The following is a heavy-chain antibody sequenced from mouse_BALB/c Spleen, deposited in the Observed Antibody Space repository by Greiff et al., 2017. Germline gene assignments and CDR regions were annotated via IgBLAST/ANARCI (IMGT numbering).Heavy chain of an antibody. J-gene: IGHJ2*01. V-gene: IGHV10-1*02. CDR3: VRQGGIISFDY. CDR2: IRSKSNNYAT. CDR1: GFTFNTYA. D-gene: IGHD1-1*01. Sequence: EVMLVESGGGLVQPKGSLKLSCAASGFTFNTYAMNWVRQAPGKGLEWVARIRSKSNNYATYYADSVKDRFTISRDDSQSMLYLQMNNLKTEDTAMYYCVRQGGIISFDYWGQGTTLTVSS.